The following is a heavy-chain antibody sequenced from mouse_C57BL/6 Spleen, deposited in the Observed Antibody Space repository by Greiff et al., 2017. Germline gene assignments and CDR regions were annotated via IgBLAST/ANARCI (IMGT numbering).Heavy chain of an antibody. CDR1: GFTFSSYA. Sequence: EVKVEESGGGLVKPGGSLKLSCAASGFTFSSYAMSWVRQTPEKRLEWVATISDGGSYTYYPDNVKGRFTISRDNAKNNLYLQMSHLKSEDTAMYYCARDRGYYWFAYWGQGTLVTVSA. D-gene: IGHD2-3*01. CDR2: ISDGGSYT. J-gene: IGHJ3*01. CDR3: ARDRGYYWFAY. V-gene: IGHV5-4*01.